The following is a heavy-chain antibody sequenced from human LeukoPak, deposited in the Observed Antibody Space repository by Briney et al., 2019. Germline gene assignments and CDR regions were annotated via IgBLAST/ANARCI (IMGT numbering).Heavy chain of an antibody. J-gene: IGHJ4*02. CDR2: IWYDGSYK. Sequence: PGGSLRLSCVASGFTFSNYGMHWVRQAPGKGLDWVAVIWYDGSYKYYADSVKDRFTISRENPKNTLYLQMNSLRAEDTGIYYCAKVVQYTASTGTGLDYWGQGTLVTVSS. CDR1: GFTFSNYG. CDR3: AKVVQYTASTGTGLDY. D-gene: IGHD6-13*01. V-gene: IGHV3-33*06.